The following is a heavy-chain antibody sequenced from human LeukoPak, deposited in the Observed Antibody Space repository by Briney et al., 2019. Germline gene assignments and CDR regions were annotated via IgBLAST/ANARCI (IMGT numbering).Heavy chain of an antibody. Sequence: PGGSLRLSCAASGFTLSAYEMSWVRQAPGKGLERVSYSSTGGTTKYYADSVRGRFTISRDNAKNLLYMQLNSLRAEDTAVHYCARDRGSGYAPDSSAFDIWGQGTTVTVSS. J-gene: IGHJ3*02. CDR3: ARDRGSGYAPDSSAFDI. CDR2: SSTGGTTK. D-gene: IGHD5-12*01. CDR1: GFTLSAYE. V-gene: IGHV3-48*03.